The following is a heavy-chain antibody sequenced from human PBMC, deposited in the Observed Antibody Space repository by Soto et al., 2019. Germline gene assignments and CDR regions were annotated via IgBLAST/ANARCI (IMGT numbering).Heavy chain of an antibody. CDR2: LFYSGAT. D-gene: IGHD2-2*01. CDR1: GGSISSNSYY. V-gene: IGHV4-39*01. Sequence: PSETLSLTCTVSGGSISSNSYYWDWIRQPPGKGLEWIGSLFYSGATYHNPSLQSRVTISVDTSKNQFSLHLSSVTAADTAMYYCARLRRGPAALFDKEWGPGTLVPVSS. J-gene: IGHJ4*02. CDR3: ARLRRGPAALFDKE.